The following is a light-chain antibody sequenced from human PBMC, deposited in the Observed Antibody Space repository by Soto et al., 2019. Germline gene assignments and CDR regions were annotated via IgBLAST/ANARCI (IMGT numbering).Light chain of an antibody. J-gene: IGKJ4*01. CDR3: QQYRDWPLT. Sequence: EIVLTQSPATLSVSPGERATLSCRASHSAASAVAWYQQKPGQAPRLLIYDASTRATGIPARFSGSGSATEFTLTISSLQSEDFAVYSCQQYRDWPLTFGGWTKV. V-gene: IGKV3-15*01. CDR1: HSAASA. CDR2: DAS.